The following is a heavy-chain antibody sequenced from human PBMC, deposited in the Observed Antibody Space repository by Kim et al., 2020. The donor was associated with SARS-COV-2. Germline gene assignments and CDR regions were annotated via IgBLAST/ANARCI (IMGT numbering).Heavy chain of an antibody. CDR2: ISAYNGNT. CDR1: GYTFTSYG. V-gene: IGHV1-18*01. CDR3: ARVHHSYGYYYYGMDV. Sequence: ASVKVSCKASGYTFTSYGISWVRQAPGQGLEWMGWISAYNGNTNYAQKLQGRVTMTTDTSTSTAYMEPRSLRSDDTAVYYCARVHHSYGYYYYGMDVWGQGTTVTVSS. D-gene: IGHD5-18*01. J-gene: IGHJ6*02.